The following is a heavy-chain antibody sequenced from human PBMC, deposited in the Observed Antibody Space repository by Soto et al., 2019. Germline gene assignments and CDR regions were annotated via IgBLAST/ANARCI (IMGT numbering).Heavy chain of an antibody. CDR1: GYSFTSYW. CDR3: ARHDYYGSGSYYLFDY. CDR2: IDPSDSYT. D-gene: IGHD3-10*01. Sequence: GESLKISCKGSGYSFTSYWISWVRQMPGKGLEWMGRIDPSDSYTNYSPSFRGHVTISADKSISTAYLQWSSLKASDTAMYYCARHDYYGSGSYYLFDYWGQGTLVTVSS. J-gene: IGHJ4*02. V-gene: IGHV5-10-1*01.